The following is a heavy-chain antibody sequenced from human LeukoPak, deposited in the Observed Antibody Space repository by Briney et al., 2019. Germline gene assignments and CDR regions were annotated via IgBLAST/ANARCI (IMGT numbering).Heavy chain of an antibody. J-gene: IGHJ3*02. CDR1: GGSISSYY. CDR3: ARDRGFESYAFDI. Sequence: SEALSLTCTVSGGSISSYYWSWIRQPPGKGLEWIGYIYYSGSTNYNPPLKSRVTISVATSKNQLSLKLSSVTAADTAASYSARDRGFESYAFDIWGRGTMVSVSS. CDR2: IYYSGST. D-gene: IGHD3-10*01. V-gene: IGHV4-59*01.